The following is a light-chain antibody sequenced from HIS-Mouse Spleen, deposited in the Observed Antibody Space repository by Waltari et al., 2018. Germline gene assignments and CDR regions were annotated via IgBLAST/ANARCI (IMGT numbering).Light chain of an antibody. V-gene: IGLV2-14*01. CDR3: SSYTSSSTWV. Sequence: QSALTQPASVSGSPGQSITISCTGTSSYVGGYNYVFWYQQHPGKAPKLMIYEVSNRPSGVSNRFSGSKSGNTASLTISGLQAEDEADYYCSSYTSSSTWVFGGGTKLTVL. CDR2: EVS. CDR1: SSYVGGYNY. J-gene: IGLJ3*02.